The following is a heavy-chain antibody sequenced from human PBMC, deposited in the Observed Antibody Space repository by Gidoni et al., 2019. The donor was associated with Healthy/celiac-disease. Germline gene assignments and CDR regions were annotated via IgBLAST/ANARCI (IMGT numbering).Heavy chain of an antibody. Sequence: QVQLQESGPGLVKTSETLSLPCTVSGGSINSYYWSWIRQPAVKGLEWIRRIYTSWITNYNPSLKSRVTMSVDTSKNQFSLKLSSVTAADTAVYYCARASAPPYPEQWGHGTLVTVSS. V-gene: IGHV4-4*07. CDR1: GGSINSYY. CDR3: ARASAPPYPEQ. D-gene: IGHD1-26*01. J-gene: IGHJ4*01. CDR2: IYTSWIT.